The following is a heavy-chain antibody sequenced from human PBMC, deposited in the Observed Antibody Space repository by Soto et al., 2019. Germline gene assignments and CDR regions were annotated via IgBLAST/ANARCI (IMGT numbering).Heavy chain of an antibody. CDR1: GGSISSYY. D-gene: IGHD4-17*01. J-gene: IGHJ4*02. V-gene: IGHV4-59*01. Sequence: QVQLQESGPGLVKPSETLSLTCTVSGGSISSYYWSWIRQPPGTGLEWIGYIYYSGRTNYNPSLTXGVTISVDTSKNQFSLKLSSVTAADPAVYYWAGAYGDYVFDYWGQGPLFTVSS. CDR2: IYYSGRT. CDR3: AGAYGDYVFDY.